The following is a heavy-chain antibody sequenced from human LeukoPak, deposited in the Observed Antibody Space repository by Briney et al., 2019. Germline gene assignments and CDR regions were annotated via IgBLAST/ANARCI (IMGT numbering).Heavy chain of an antibody. J-gene: IGHJ4*02. D-gene: IGHD2-2*01. CDR2: ISGSGVST. Sequence: GASLRLSCAASRFTFSRYAISWVRQAPGKGLEWVSGISGSGVSTYYADSVKGRFTISRDNAKNTLYLQMNSLRAEDTAVYYCAKDGWSSTSCFFDYWGQGTLVTVSS. V-gene: IGHV3-23*01. CDR3: AKDGWSSTSCFFDY. CDR1: RFTFSRYA.